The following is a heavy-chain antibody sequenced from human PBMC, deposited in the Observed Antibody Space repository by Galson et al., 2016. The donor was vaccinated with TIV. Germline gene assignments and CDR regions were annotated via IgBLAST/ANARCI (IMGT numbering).Heavy chain of an antibody. D-gene: IGHD3-9*01. CDR3: ARRIETDVQSFDWSYDPRTTYFDP. V-gene: IGHV5-51*01. Sequence: QSGAEVKKPGESLKISCKGFGYSFISYWIAWVRQVPGKGLQCMGIIYPGDSDTRYSPSLQGQVTISADKSIDTAYLQWSSLRASDTAMYFCARRIETDVQSFDWSYDPRTTYFDPWGQGTLVTVSS. J-gene: IGHJ4*02. CDR1: GYSFISYW. CDR2: IYPGDSDT.